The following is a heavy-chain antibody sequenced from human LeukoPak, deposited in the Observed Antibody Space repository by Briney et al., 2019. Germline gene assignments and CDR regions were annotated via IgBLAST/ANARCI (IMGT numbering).Heavy chain of an antibody. CDR2: IYYSGNT. CDR3: ARTVGTHRFDF. Sequence: SQTLSLTCTVSGGSVSSSSYYWGWIRQPPGEGLEWIGTIYYSGNTYYNPSLQSRVFISMDTSKNQFSLNLGSVTAPDTAVYYCARTVGTHRFDFWGQGTLVTVSS. CDR1: GGSVSSSSYY. J-gene: IGHJ4*02. D-gene: IGHD4-23*01. V-gene: IGHV4-39*01.